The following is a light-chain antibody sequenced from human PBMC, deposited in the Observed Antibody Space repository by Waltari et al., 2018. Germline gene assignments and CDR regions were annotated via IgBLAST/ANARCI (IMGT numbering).Light chain of an antibody. Sequence: QSALTQPASVCGSPGQSITLSCTGTSSDVGSYNLVSWYQQHPGKAPKLMIYEVSKRPSGVSNRFSGSKSGNTASLTISGLQAEDEADYYCCSYAGSSNVVFGGGTKLTVL. CDR3: CSYAGSSNVV. J-gene: IGLJ2*01. V-gene: IGLV2-23*02. CDR2: EVS. CDR1: SSDVGSYNL.